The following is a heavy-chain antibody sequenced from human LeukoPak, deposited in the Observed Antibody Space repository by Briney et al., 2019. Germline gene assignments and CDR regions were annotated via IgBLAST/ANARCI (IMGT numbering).Heavy chain of an antibody. CDR1: GFTVSTNY. D-gene: IGHD2-8*01. CDR2: IYSGGST. J-gene: IGHJ6*02. V-gene: IGHV3-53*01. Sequence: PGGSLILSCAASGFTVSTNYMNWVRQAPGKGLEWVSVIYSGGSTYYADSVKGRFTISRDNSKNTLYLQMNSLRAEDTAVYSCARDGPNYAMDVWGQGTTVTVSS. CDR3: ARDGPNYAMDV.